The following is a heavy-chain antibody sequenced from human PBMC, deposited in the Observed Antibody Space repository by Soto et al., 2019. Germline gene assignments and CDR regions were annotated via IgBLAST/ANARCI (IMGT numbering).Heavy chain of an antibody. D-gene: IGHD2-15*01. V-gene: IGHV1-69*13. CDR1: GGTFSSYA. CDR3: ARGRDLGYCSVGSCYLGPHYFDY. J-gene: IGHJ4*02. Sequence: SVKVSCKASGGTFSSYAISWVRQAPGQGLEWMGGIIPIFGTANYAQKFQGRVTITADESTSTAYMELSSLRSEDTAVYYCARGRDLGYCSVGSCYLGPHYFDYWGQGTLVTVSS. CDR2: IIPIFGTA.